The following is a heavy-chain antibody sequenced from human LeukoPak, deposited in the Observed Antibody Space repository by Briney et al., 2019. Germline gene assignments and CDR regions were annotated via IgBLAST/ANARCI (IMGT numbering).Heavy chain of an antibody. D-gene: IGHD2-2*02. V-gene: IGHV4-61*02. CDR1: GGSISSGSYY. CDR2: IYTSGST. Sequence: PSQTLSLTCTVSGGSISSGSYYWSWIRQPAGKGLEWIGRIYTSGSTNYNPSLKSRVTISVDTSKNQFSLKLSSVTAADTAVYYCASIIVVVPAAIDARFGWFDPWGQGTLVTVSS. CDR3: ASIIVVVPAAIDARFGWFDP. J-gene: IGHJ5*02.